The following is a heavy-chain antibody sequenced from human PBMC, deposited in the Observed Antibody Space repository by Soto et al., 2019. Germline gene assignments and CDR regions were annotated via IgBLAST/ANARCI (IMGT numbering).Heavy chain of an antibody. V-gene: IGHV3-23*01. CDR2: ISGRGGST. J-gene: IGHJ4*02. Sequence: EVQLLESGGGLVQPGGSLRLSCAASGFTFSSYAMNWVRQAPGKGLEWVSVISGRGGSTYYASSVKGRFTISRDNYKHTLYLQLNSVRAEATAVYYCASSSSGWYFDYWGQGTLVTVSS. D-gene: IGHD6-19*01. CDR1: GFTFSSYA. CDR3: ASSSSGWYFDY.